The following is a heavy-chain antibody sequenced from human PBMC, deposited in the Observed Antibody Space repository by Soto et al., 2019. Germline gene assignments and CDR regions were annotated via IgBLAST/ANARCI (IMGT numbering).Heavy chain of an antibody. J-gene: IGHJ4*02. D-gene: IGHD3-10*01. CDR3: AHSRNLITEDAQVGDFDH. Sequence: QITLKESGPTLVKPTETLTLTCSFSGFSLTTGGEGVGWVRQPPGEALEWLALIYWDDDERYSPSLKTRLTITKDPSKNQVVLIMTNMDPVDTATYFCAHSRNLITEDAQVGDFDHWGQGTLVTVSS. V-gene: IGHV2-5*02. CDR2: IYWDDDE. CDR1: GFSLTTGGEG.